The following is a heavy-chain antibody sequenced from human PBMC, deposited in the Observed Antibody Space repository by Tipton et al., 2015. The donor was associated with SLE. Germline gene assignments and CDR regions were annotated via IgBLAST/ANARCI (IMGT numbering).Heavy chain of an antibody. CDR2: INRSGTT. J-gene: IGHJ4*02. V-gene: IGHV4-34*01. Sequence: GLVKPSETLSLTCDVHGGSFSGYYWNWIRQSPGKGLEWIGEINRSGTTNYITSLKSRVTISLDTSKNQFSLRLTSVTAADTAIYFCARHVPSYCGGDCAHFDVWGQGTLVTVSS. CDR3: ARHVPSYCGGDCAHFDV. D-gene: IGHD2-21*01. CDR1: GGSFSGYY.